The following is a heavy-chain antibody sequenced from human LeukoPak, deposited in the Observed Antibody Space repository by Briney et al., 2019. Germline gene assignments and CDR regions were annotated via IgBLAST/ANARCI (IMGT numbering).Heavy chain of an antibody. CDR1: GFTFDDYA. CDR2: ISWNSGSI. V-gene: IGHV3-9*01. Sequence: GGSLRLSCAASGFTFDDYAMHWVRQAPGKGLEWVSGISWNSGSIGYADSVKGRFTISRDNAKNSLYLQMNSLRAEDTALYYCAKASQAVAGMKGYYYYGMDVWGQGTTVTVSS. CDR3: AKASQAVAGMKGYYYYGMDV. J-gene: IGHJ6*02. D-gene: IGHD6-19*01.